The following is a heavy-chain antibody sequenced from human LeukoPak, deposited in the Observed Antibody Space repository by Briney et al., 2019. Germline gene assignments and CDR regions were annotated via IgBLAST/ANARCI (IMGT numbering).Heavy chain of an antibody. CDR3: VRDLT. Sequence: GGSLRLSCAASGFTFSSNHMTWVRQAPGKGLEWVSVIYSGGSTYYADSVKGRFIISRDNSKNTLSLQMNSLRAEDTAVYYCVRDLTWGQGTLVTVSS. CDR2: IYSGGST. J-gene: IGHJ5*02. CDR1: GFTFSSNH. V-gene: IGHV3-53*01.